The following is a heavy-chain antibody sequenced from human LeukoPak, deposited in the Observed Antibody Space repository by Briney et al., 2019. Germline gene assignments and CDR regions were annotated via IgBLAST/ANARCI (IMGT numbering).Heavy chain of an antibody. V-gene: IGHV4-59*12. D-gene: IGHD2-8*01. CDR2: IYYSGST. CDR3: ARKGIVLMVYATPNWFDP. CDR1: GGSISSYY. J-gene: IGHJ5*02. Sequence: PSETLSLTCTVSGGSISSYYWSWIRQPPGKGLEWIGYIYYSGSTNYNPSLKSRVTISVDTSKNQFSLKLSSVTAADTAVYYCARKGIVLMVYATPNWFDPWGQGTLVTVSS.